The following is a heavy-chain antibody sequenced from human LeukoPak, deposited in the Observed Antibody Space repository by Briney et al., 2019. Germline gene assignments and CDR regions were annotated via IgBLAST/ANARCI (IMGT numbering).Heavy chain of an antibody. CDR1: GYTFTGYY. V-gene: IGHV1-2*02. J-gene: IGHJ5*02. CDR3: AREYIVVVPAANDGRWFDP. CDR2: INPNRGGT. D-gene: IGHD2-2*01. Sequence: SVTVSCKASGYTFTGYYVHWVRQAPGQGLEWMGWINPNRGGTNYAQKFQGRVTMTRDTSISTAYMELSRLRSDDTAVYYCAREYIVVVPAANDGRWFDPWGQGTLVTVSS.